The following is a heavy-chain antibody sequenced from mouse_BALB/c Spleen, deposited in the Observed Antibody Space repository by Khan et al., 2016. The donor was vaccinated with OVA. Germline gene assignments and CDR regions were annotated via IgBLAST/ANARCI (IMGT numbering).Heavy chain of an antibody. CDR2: INTYTGEP. CDR3: ARVAYNGTMDY. V-gene: IGHV9-3-1*01. Sequence: QIQLVQSGPELKKPGETVKISCKASGYTFTNYGMNWVKQAPGKGLKWMGWINTYTGEPTYADDFKGRFAFSLETATSTAYLQINNLKNGYTSTCVCARVAYNGTMDYWGQGTSVTVSS. D-gene: IGHD6-1*01. CDR1: GYTFTNYG. J-gene: IGHJ4*01.